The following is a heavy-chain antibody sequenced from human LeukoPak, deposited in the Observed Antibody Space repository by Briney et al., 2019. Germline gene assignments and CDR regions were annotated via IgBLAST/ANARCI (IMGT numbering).Heavy chain of an antibody. CDR2: IIPIFGTA. J-gene: IGHJ6*02. D-gene: IGHD2-15*01. Sequence: ASVKVSCKASGGTFSSYAISWVRQAPGQGLEWMGGIIPIFGTANYAQKFQGRVTITADESTSTAYMEPSSLRSEDTAVYYCAVPDIVVVVAADYYYGMDVWGQGTTVTVSS. CDR3: AVPDIVVVVAADYYYGMDV. V-gene: IGHV1-69*13. CDR1: GGTFSSYA.